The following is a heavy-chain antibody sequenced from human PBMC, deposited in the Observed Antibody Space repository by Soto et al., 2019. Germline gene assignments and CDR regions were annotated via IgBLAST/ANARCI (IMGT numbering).Heavy chain of an antibody. CDR1: GGSFSGYY. V-gene: IGHV4-34*01. J-gene: IGHJ4*02. D-gene: IGHD6-6*01. Sequence: SETLSLTCAVYGGSFSGYYWSWIRQPPGKGLEWIGEINHSGSTNYNPSLKSRVTISVDTSKNQFSLKLSSVTAADTAVYYCAREATIAARLDSWGQGPLVTVSS. CDR3: AREATIAARLDS. CDR2: INHSGST.